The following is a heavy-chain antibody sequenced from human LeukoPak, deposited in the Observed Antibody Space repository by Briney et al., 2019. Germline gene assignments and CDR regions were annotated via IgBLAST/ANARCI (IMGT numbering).Heavy chain of an antibody. CDR1: GFTFSSYW. J-gene: IGHJ4*02. CDR2: IKQDGSEK. D-gene: IGHD6-19*01. Sequence: PGGSLRLSCAASGFTFSSYWMSWVRQAPGKGLEWVANIKQDGSEKYYVDSVKGRFTISRDNAKNSLYLQMNSLRAEDTAVYYCASDIAVAGYWVDYWGQGTLVTVSS. CDR3: ASDIAVAGYWVDY. V-gene: IGHV3-7*01.